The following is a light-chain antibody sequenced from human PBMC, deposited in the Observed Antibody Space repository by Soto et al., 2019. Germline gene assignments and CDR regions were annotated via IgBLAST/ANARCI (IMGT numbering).Light chain of an antibody. Sequence: ETVMTQSPDTLSVSPGERATLSRRASQSVRTSLAWYQQKPGQAPRLLIYGASTRATDIPPRFSGSGSGTESTLAIDSLQSEDFAVYYCHQYAFWPYTFGQGTKVDIK. CDR3: HQYAFWPYT. J-gene: IGKJ2*01. CDR1: QSVRTS. CDR2: GAS. V-gene: IGKV3-15*01.